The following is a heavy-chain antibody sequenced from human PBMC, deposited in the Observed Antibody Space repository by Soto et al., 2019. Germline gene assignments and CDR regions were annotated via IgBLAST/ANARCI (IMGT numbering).Heavy chain of an antibody. CDR2: ISGSGGST. CDR3: ANYCSGGSCILDDY. D-gene: IGHD2-15*01. J-gene: IGHJ4*02. V-gene: IGHV3-23*01. Sequence: VQLLESGGGLVQPGGSLRLSCAASGFTFSSYAMSWVRQAPGKGLEWGSAISGSGGSTYYADSVKGRFTNSRDNSKTTLYLQMNGLKAEDTDVYYCANYCSGGSCILDDYWGQGTLVTVSS. CDR1: GFTFSSYA.